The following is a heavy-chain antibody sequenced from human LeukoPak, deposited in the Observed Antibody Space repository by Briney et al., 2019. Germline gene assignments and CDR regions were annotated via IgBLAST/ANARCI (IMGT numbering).Heavy chain of an antibody. V-gene: IGHV3-30-3*01. CDR2: ISYDGSNK. J-gene: IGHJ4*02. Sequence: PGKSLRLSCAASGFTFSSYAIHWVRQGPGKGLEWVVVISYDGSNKYYADSVKGRFTISRDDAKNSLYLQMNSLRAEDTAVYYCARDLLGYCSSTSCSGGGYWGQGTLVTVSS. CDR3: ARDLLGYCSSTSCSGGGY. CDR1: GFTFSSYA. D-gene: IGHD2-2*01.